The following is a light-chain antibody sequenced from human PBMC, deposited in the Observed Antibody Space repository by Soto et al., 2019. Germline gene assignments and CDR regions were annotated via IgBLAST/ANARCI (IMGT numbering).Light chain of an antibody. V-gene: IGKV1-27*01. J-gene: IGKJ1*01. CDR1: QGIDNY. CDR3: QHYNSYSEA. Sequence: DIQMTQSPSSLSASVGYRFTITCRASQGIDNYLAWYQQKPGKAPKLLIYAASTLQSGVPSRFTGSGSGTDFTLTISSLQPDDFATYYCQHYNSYSEAFGQGTRWIS. CDR2: AAS.